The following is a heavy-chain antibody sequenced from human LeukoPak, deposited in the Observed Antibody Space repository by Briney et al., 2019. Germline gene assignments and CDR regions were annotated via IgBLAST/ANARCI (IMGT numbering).Heavy chain of an antibody. V-gene: IGHV3-23*01. Sequence: GGSLRLSCAASGFTFSSYAMSWVRQAPGKGLEWVSAISDSGGSTYYADSVKGRFTISRDNSKNTLYLQMNSLRAEDTAVYYCAKDKGFAGSGSYYDTAPSVWFDPWGQGTLVTVSS. CDR1: GFTFSSYA. D-gene: IGHD3-10*01. CDR3: AKDKGFAGSGSYYDTAPSVWFDP. CDR2: ISDSGGST. J-gene: IGHJ5*02.